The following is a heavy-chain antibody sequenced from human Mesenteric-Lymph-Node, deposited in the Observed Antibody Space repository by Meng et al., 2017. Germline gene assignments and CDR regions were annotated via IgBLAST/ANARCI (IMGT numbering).Heavy chain of an antibody. D-gene: IGHD1-26*01. V-gene: IGHV3-23*01. Sequence: GESLKISCAASGFTFSNSDMNWVRQAPGKGLEWVSSMRTGGSYTYYVDSVKGRYTISRDNSMHTVYLQMNSLRADDTAVYYCAKGVMSGTRYVAFEIWGQGTTVTVSS. CDR2: MRTGGSYT. CDR3: AKGVMSGTRYVAFEI. J-gene: IGHJ3*02. CDR1: GFTFSNSD.